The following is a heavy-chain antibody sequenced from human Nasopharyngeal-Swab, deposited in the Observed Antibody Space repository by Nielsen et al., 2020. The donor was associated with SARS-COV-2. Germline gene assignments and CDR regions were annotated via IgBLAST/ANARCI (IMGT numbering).Heavy chain of an antibody. CDR3: ARAPIYSYGYDYYGMDV. J-gene: IGHJ6*02. CDR1: GFTFSSYT. Sequence: GESLKISCAASGFTFSSYTMNWVRQAPGKGLEWVPYISSSSSTIYYADSVKGRFTISRDNAKNSLYLQMNSLRDEDTAVYYCARAPIYSYGYDYYGMDVWGQGTTVTVSS. D-gene: IGHD5-18*01. V-gene: IGHV3-48*02. CDR2: ISSSSSTI.